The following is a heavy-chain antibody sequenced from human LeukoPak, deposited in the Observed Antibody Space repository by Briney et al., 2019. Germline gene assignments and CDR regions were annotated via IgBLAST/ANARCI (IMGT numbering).Heavy chain of an antibody. V-gene: IGHV3-48*01. CDR1: GLTFSTYS. J-gene: IGHJ5*02. CDR2: ISSDSGTI. Sequence: GGSLRLSCGASGLTFSTYSMNWVRQAPGKGLEWVSYISSDSGTIYYADSVKGRFTISRDNAKSSLYLQMNSLRAEDTAVYYCARAAQPGFDPWGQGTLVTVSS. CDR3: ARAAQPGFDP. D-gene: IGHD1-14*01.